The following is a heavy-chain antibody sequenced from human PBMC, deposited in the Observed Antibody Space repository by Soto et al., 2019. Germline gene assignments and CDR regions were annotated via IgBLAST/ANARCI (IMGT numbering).Heavy chain of an antibody. V-gene: IGHV3-23*01. CDR2: ISGSGGST. Sequence: EVQLLESGGGLVQPGGSLRLSCAASEFTFSTHAMTWVRQAPGKGLEWVSSISGSGGSTYYADSVKGRFTISRDNSKNTLYLQMNSLRAEDAAVYSCVKAGYCVSTSCYFPFDYWGQGTLVTVSS. J-gene: IGHJ4*02. D-gene: IGHD2-2*01. CDR1: EFTFSTHA. CDR3: VKAGYCVSTSCYFPFDY.